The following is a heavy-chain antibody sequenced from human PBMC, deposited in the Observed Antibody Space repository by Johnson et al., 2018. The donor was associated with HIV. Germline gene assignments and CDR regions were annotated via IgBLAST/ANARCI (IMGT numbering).Heavy chain of an antibody. D-gene: IGHD6-6*01. CDR3: ARSSSSGAFDI. J-gene: IGHJ3*02. V-gene: IGHV3-66*01. CDR1: GFTVSNNY. Sequence: VQLVESGGGVVRPGGSLRLSCAASGFTVSNNYMSWVRQAPGKGLEWVSVIYSGGSTYYADSVKGRFTISRDNSKNTLYLQMNSLRAEDTAVYYCARSSSSGAFDIWGQGTMVTVSS. CDR2: IYSGGST.